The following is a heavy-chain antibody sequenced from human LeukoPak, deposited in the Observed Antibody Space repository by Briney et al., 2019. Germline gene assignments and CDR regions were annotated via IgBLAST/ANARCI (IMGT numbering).Heavy chain of an antibody. Sequence: GGSLRLSCAASGFTISSLSMNWLRQAPGKGLEWVSYIKSNGDTIHYADSVKGRFTISRDNAKNSLYLQMNSLRAEDTAVYYCARRLGTYHYRGHTFDIWGQGTMVTVSS. D-gene: IGHD3-16*02. CDR2: IKSNGDTI. CDR1: GFTISSLS. CDR3: ARRLGTYHYRGHTFDI. V-gene: IGHV3-48*01. J-gene: IGHJ3*02.